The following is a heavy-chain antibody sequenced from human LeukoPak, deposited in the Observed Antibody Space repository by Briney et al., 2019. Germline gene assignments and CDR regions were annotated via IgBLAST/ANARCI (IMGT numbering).Heavy chain of an antibody. CDR1: GFTFSSNA. CDR2: LSGGGDST. V-gene: IGHV3-23*01. J-gene: IGHJ4*02. D-gene: IGHD6-25*01. Sequence: PGGSLRLSCEASGFTFSSNAMSWVRQAPGKGLEWVSALSGGGDSTYYADSVKGRFTISRDNSKNTLYLQMNSLRAEDTAVYYCAKCILYSTGTFDYWGQGTLVTVSS. CDR3: AKCILYSTGTFDY.